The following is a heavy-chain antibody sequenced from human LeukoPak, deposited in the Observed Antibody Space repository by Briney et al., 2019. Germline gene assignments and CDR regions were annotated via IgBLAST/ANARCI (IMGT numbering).Heavy chain of an antibody. CDR2: IKQDGSEK. CDR1: GFTSRFSFSDYY. Sequence: GGSLRLSCAASGFTSRFSFSDYYMSWIRQAPGKGLEWVANIKQDGSEKYYADSVTGRFTISRDNAKNLLYLQMNSLRVEGTAVYYCANGDGFDYWGQGTLVTVSS. V-gene: IGHV3-7*01. D-gene: IGHD5-24*01. J-gene: IGHJ4*02. CDR3: ANGDGFDY.